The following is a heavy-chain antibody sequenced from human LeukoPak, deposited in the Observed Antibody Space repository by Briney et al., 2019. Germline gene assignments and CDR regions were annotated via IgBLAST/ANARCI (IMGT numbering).Heavy chain of an antibody. CDR2: FDPEDGET. D-gene: IGHD3-22*01. CDR3: ATQGRDSGGYYNWFDP. Sequence: ASVKVSCKASGYTFTSYDINWVRQAPGKGLEWMGGFDPEDGETIYAQKFQGRVTMTEDTSTDTAYMELSSLRSEDTAVYYCATQGRDSGGYYNWFDPWGQGTLVTVSS. J-gene: IGHJ5*02. V-gene: IGHV1-24*01. CDR1: GYTFTSYD.